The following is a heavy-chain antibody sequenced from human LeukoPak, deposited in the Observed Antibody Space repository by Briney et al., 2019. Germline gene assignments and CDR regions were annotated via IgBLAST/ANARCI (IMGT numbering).Heavy chain of an antibody. J-gene: IGHJ4*02. V-gene: IGHV4-59*01. CDR3: PRATVSNGWLFDY. CDR1: GGSISSYY. Sequence: PSETLSLTCTVSGGSISSYYWSWIRQPPGKGLEWIGYINYSGSTNYNPSLKSRVTISVDTSRNQLSLKLTSVTAADTAVYYCPRATVSNGWLFDYWGQGTLVTVSS. CDR2: INYSGST. D-gene: IGHD6-19*01.